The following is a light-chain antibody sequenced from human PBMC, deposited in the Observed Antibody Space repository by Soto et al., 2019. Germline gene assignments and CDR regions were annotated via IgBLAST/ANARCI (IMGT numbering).Light chain of an antibody. CDR1: TGAVTSGHY. Sequence: QAVVTQEPSLTVSPGGTVTLTCGSSTGAVTSGHYPYWFPPKPGQAPRTLVYDTTNKHSWTPARFSGSLLGGKAALTLSGAQPEDEAEYYCLLSYRGAGEVFGGGTQLTVL. CDR2: DTT. J-gene: IGLJ3*02. V-gene: IGLV7-46*01. CDR3: LLSYRGAGEV.